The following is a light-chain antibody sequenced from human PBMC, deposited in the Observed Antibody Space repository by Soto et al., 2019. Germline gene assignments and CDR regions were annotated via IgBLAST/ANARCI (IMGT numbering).Light chain of an antibody. V-gene: IGLV2-14*01. CDR2: EVS. Sequence: QSALTQPASVSGSPGQSITISCTGTSNDVGGYAYVSWYQQYPGKAPKLVISEVSNRPSGVSHRFSGSRSGNTASLTISGLRAEDEADYYCSSYTSSTTPVFGGGTKVTVL. J-gene: IGLJ2*01. CDR1: SNDVGGYAY. CDR3: SSYTSSTTPV.